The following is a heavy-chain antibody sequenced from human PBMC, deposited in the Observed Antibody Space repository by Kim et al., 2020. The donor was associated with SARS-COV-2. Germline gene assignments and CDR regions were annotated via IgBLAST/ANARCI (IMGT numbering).Heavy chain of an antibody. D-gene: IGHD2-15*01. J-gene: IGHJ5*02. Sequence: KDRFTISRDNAKNSLYLQMNSLRDEDTAVYYCASSLGYCSGGSCYSWFDPWGQGTLVTVSS. CDR3: ASSLGYCSGGSCYSWFDP. V-gene: IGHV3-48*02.